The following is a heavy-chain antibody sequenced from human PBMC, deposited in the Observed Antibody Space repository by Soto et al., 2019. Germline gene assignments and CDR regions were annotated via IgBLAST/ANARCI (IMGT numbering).Heavy chain of an antibody. V-gene: IGHV3-23*01. CDR1: GFTVTNYA. Sequence: EVQLLESGGDLVQPGGSLRLSCAASGFTVTNYAMTWVRQAPGKGLEWVSTISGGGSITYYADSLKGRFTISRDNSKNTLYLQINSLRAEDTAVYYCAKTIRGGYSSSWYYFDYWGQGTLVTVSS. CDR3: AKTIRGGYSSSWYYFDY. D-gene: IGHD6-13*01. J-gene: IGHJ4*02. CDR2: ISGGGSIT.